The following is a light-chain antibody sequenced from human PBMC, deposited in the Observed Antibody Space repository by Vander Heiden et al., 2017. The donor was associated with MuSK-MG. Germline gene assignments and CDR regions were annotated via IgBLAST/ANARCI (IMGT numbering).Light chain of an antibody. CDR3: QQYGRS. J-gene: IGKJ1*01. V-gene: IGKV3-20*01. CDR1: QSVSSSY. CDR2: CAS. Sequence: EIVLTQSPGTLSLSPGERATLPCRASQSVSSSYLAWYQQKPGQAPRLVIFCASNRATGIPDRCSASGSGTDFTLTITRLEPEDFAVYYCQQYGRSFDPGTRVEIK.